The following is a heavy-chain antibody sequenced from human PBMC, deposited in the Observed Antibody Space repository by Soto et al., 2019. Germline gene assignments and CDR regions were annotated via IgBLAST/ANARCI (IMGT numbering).Heavy chain of an antibody. Sequence: ASVKVSCKVSGYTLTELSMHWVRQAPGKGLEWMGGFDPEDGETIYAQKFQGRVTMTEDTSTDTAYMELSSLRSEDTAVYYCATIAAAGPRVGYYYGMDVWGQGTTVTVSS. CDR3: ATIAAAGPRVGYYYGMDV. V-gene: IGHV1-24*01. CDR1: GYTLTELS. D-gene: IGHD6-13*01. CDR2: FDPEDGET. J-gene: IGHJ6*02.